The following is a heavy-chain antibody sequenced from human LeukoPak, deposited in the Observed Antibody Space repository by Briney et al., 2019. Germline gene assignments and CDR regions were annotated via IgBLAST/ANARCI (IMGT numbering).Heavy chain of an antibody. D-gene: IGHD5-12*01. V-gene: IGHV4-59*01. Sequence: SETLSLTCTPSGGSISTYYWSWIRQPPGKGLEWIGYIYHSGSTNYNPSLKSRVTISVDTSKNQFSLKLSSVTAADTAVYYCARGGGYASPIGYWGQGALVTASS. CDR1: GGSISTYY. CDR3: ARGGGYASPIGY. J-gene: IGHJ4*02. CDR2: IYHSGST.